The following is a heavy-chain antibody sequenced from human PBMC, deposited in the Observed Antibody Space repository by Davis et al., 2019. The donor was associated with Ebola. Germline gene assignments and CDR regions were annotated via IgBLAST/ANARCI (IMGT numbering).Heavy chain of an antibody. D-gene: IGHD6-13*01. V-gene: IGHV3-30*02. CDR1: GFTFSSYG. CDR2: IRYDGSNK. CDR3: AKSYSSSWYNWFDP. J-gene: IGHJ5*02. Sequence: PGGSLRLSCAASGFTFSSYGMHWVRQAPGKGLEWVAFIRYDGSNKYYADSVKGRFTISRDNSKNTLYLQMNSLRAEDTAVYYCAKSYSSSWYNWFDPWGQGTLVTVSS.